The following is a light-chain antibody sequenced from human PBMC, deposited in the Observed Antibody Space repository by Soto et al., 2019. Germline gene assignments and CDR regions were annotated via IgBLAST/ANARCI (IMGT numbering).Light chain of an antibody. J-gene: IGKJ4*01. V-gene: IGKV1-9*01. CDR1: QDIRSH. Sequence: DIQLTQSPSFLSASVGDRVTITCRATQDIRSHLAWYQQKAGKAPNLLIYAASTLQSGVPSRFSGSGSGTEFTLTISSLQPEDSATYYCQQVNNYPLTFGGGTKVQIK. CDR2: AAS. CDR3: QQVNNYPLT.